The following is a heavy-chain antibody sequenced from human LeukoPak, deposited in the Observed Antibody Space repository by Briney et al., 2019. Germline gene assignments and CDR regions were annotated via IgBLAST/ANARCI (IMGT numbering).Heavy chain of an antibody. CDR1: GFTFDDYA. CDR3: TKDITNGYYDSSGYYTFDY. V-gene: IGHV3-43*02. CDR2: ISGDGGST. J-gene: IGHJ4*03. Sequence: PGGSMRLSCAASGFTFDDYAMHWVRQAPGKGLEWVSLISGDGGSTYYADSVKGRFTISRDNSKNSLYLQMNSLRTEDTALYFSTKDITNGYYDSSGYYTFDYWGHETQVTVSS. D-gene: IGHD3-22*01.